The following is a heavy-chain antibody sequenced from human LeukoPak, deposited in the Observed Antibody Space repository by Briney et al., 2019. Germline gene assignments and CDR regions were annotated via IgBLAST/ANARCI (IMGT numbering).Heavy chain of an antibody. Sequence: PEGSLRLSCVASGFIFGDYWMTWVRQAPGKGLEWVANIKQDGSKKSYVDSVKGRFTISRDNAKNSLYLQMNSLRAEDTAIYYCTRVGYIDEGIDYWGQGTLVTVSS. V-gene: IGHV3-7*04. J-gene: IGHJ4*02. D-gene: IGHD5-24*01. CDR2: IKQDGSKK. CDR1: GFIFGDYW. CDR3: TRVGYIDEGIDY.